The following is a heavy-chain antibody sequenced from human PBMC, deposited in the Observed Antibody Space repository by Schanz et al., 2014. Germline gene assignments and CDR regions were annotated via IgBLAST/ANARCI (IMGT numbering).Heavy chain of an antibody. J-gene: IGHJ5*02. V-gene: IGHV3-66*01. CDR2: IYSRGGT. CDR3: ASRSVYAPT. Sequence: EVQLVESGGGLVKPGGSLRLSCAASGFTVSSNYMSWVRQAPGKGLECISIIYSRGGTFHADSVKGRFTISRDKSKNTLYLEMNSLRAEDTAVYYCASRSVYAPTWGQGILVTVSS. D-gene: IGHD2-8*01. CDR1: GFTVSSNY.